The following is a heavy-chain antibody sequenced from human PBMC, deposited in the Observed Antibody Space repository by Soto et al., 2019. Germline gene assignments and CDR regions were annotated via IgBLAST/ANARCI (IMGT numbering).Heavy chain of an antibody. J-gene: IGHJ4*02. CDR2: INAGNGNT. CDR1: GYTFTSYA. D-gene: IGHD4-17*01. V-gene: IGHV1-3*01. Sequence: QVQLVQSGAEVKKPGASVKVACKASGYTFTSYAMPWVRQAPGQRLEWMGWINAGNGNTKYSQKFQGRVTITRDTSASTAYMELSSLRSEDTAVYYCARGDYGEYSAPDYWGQGTLVTVSS. CDR3: ARGDYGEYSAPDY.